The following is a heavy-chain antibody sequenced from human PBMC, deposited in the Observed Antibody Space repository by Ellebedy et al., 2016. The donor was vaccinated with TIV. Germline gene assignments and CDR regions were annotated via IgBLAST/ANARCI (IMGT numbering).Heavy chain of an antibody. V-gene: IGHV4-30-4*01. CDR2: IFYGGST. D-gene: IGHD3-16*02. J-gene: IGHJ4*02. CDR3: ARASSFGGVIALEY. Sequence: SETLSLTCTVSGGSINSGNYYWSWIRQPPGKGLEWIGYIFYGGSTYYNPSLNSRLSISLDTSKNQFSLKLRSVTAADAAVYFCARASSFGGVIALEYWGQGTLVTVSS. CDR1: GGSINSGNYY.